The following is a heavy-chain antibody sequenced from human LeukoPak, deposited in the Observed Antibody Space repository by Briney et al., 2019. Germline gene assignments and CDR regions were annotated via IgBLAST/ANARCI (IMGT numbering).Heavy chain of an antibody. V-gene: IGHV3-33*08. D-gene: IGHD6-13*01. CDR2: IWYDGSNK. CDR3: AREPGTGGYFDY. CDR1: GFTFSSYG. J-gene: IGHJ4*02. Sequence: GGSLRLSCVASGFTFSSYGMHWVRQAPGKGLEWVAVIWYDGSNKYYADSVKGRFTISRDNSKNTLYLQMNSLRAEDTAVYYCAREPGTGGYFDYWGQGTLVTVSS.